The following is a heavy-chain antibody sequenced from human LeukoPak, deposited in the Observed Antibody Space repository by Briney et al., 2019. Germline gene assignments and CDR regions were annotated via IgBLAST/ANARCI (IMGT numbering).Heavy chain of an antibody. CDR1: GFTFRNYA. J-gene: IGHJ6*03. CDR3: AKGSSSGWYKNYYYYMDV. V-gene: IGHV3-23*02. D-gene: IGHD6-19*01. Sequence: GGSLRLSCAASGFTFRNYAMSWVRQAPGKGPEWVSGISGSDVSVYYLDVVEGRFTISRDNSKNTLYLQMNSLRAEDTAVYYCAKGSSSGWYKNYYYYMDVWGKGTTVTISS. CDR2: ISGSDVSV.